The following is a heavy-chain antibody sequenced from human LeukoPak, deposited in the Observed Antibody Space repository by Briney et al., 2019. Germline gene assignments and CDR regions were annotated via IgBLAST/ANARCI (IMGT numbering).Heavy chain of an antibody. CDR1: GFTFDDYA. CDR2: ISWDGGST. V-gene: IGHV3-43D*03. D-gene: IGHD1-26*01. Sequence: GGSLRLSCAASGFTFDDYAMHWVRQAPGKGLEWVSLISWDGGSTYYADSVKGRFTISRDNSKNSLYLQMNSLRAEDTAVYYCARSIVGATADYYYYYMDVWGKGTTVTISS. J-gene: IGHJ6*03. CDR3: ARSIVGATADYYYYYMDV.